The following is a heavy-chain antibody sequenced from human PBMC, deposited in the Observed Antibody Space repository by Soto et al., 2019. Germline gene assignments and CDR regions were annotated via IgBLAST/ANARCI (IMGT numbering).Heavy chain of an antibody. D-gene: IGHD2-15*01. CDR2: IYSGSTT. J-gene: IGHJ4*02. CDR3: ARDSWVGFDY. V-gene: IGHV3-53*01. Sequence: EVQLVESGGGLIQPGGSLRLSCAVSGFTVSSNYMSWVRQAPGKGLEWVSAIYSGSTTYYADSVKGRFTISRDNSENTLYLQMNSLRAEDTAVYYCARDSWVGFDYWGQGTLVTVSS. CDR1: GFTVSSNY.